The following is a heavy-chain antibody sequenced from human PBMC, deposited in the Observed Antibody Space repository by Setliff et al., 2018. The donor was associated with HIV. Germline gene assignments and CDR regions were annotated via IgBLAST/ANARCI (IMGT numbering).Heavy chain of an antibody. CDR2: ILRGASPI. D-gene: IGHD1-1*01. Sequence: GGSLRLSCAASGFSFSAHAMSWVRRAPGKGLEFLAVILRGASPIYYADSVKGRFTISRDDSKNTVYLEMRSLRAEDTAVYFCAKYTRGGSILYYMDIWGKGTTVTVSS. V-gene: IGHV3-23*03. CDR1: GFSFSAHA. CDR3: AKYTRGGSILYYMDI. J-gene: IGHJ6*04.